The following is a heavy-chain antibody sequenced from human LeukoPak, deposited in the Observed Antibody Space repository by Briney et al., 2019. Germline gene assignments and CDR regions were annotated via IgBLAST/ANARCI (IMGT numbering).Heavy chain of an antibody. V-gene: IGHV4-30-4*08. CDR3: ARGYCSSTSCYGDYYFDY. CDR1: GGSISSGDYY. Sequence: SETLSLTCTVSGGSISSGDYYSSWIRQPPGKGPEWIGYIYYSGSTYYNPSLKSRVTISVDTSKNQFSLKLSSVTAADTAVYYCARGYCSSTSCYGDYYFDYWGQGTLVTVSS. D-gene: IGHD2-2*01. J-gene: IGHJ4*02. CDR2: IYYSGST.